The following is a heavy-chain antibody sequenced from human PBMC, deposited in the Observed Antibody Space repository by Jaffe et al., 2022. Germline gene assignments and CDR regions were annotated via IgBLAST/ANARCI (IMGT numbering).Heavy chain of an antibody. CDR3: ALERVVLWFGELVNMGVNWFDP. Sequence: QITLKESGPTLVKPTQTLTLTCTFSGFSLSTSGVGVGWIRQPPGKALEWLALIYWDDDKRYSPSLKSRLTITKDTSKNQVVLTMTNMDPVDTATYYCALERVVLWFGELVNMGVNWFDPWGQGTLVTVSS. J-gene: IGHJ5*02. D-gene: IGHD3-10*01. V-gene: IGHV2-5*02. CDR2: IYWDDDK. CDR1: GFSLSTSGVG.